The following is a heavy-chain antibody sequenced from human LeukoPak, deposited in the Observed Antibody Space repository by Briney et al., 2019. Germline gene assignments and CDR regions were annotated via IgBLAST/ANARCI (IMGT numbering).Heavy chain of an antibody. CDR2: IYWNDDK. Sequence: SGPTLVKPTQTLTLTCTFSGFSLSTSGVGVCWIRQPPGKALEWLALIYWNDDKRYSPSLKSRLTITKDTSKNQVVLTMTNMDPVDTATYYCAHSPGLWLSSYYFDYWGQGTLVTVSS. D-gene: IGHD4/OR15-4a*01. J-gene: IGHJ4*02. V-gene: IGHV2-5*01. CDR3: AHSPGLWLSSYYFDY. CDR1: GFSLSTSGVG.